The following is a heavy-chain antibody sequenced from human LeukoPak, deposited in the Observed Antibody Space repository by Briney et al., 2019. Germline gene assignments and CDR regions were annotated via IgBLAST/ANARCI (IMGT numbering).Heavy chain of an antibody. J-gene: IGHJ4*02. CDR3: ARHIAARPGRDY. D-gene: IGHD6-6*01. V-gene: IGHV4-39*01. CDR1: GGSISSSSYY. CDR2: IYYSGST. Sequence: SQTLSLTCTVSGGSISSSSYYWGWIRQPPGKGLEWIGSIYYSGSTYYNPSLKSRVTISVDTSKNQFSLKLSSVTAADTAVYYCARHIAARPGRDYWGQGTLVTVSS.